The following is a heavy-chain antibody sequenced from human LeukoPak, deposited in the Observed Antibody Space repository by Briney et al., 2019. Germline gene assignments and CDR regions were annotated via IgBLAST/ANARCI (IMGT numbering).Heavy chain of an antibody. CDR2: ISGSGGST. J-gene: IGHJ4*02. V-gene: IGHV3-23*01. Sequence: GGSLRLSCAASGFTSSSYAMSWVRQAPGKGLEWVSAISGSGGSTYYAGSVKGRFTISRDNSKNTLYLQMNSLRAEDTAVYYCAKGLSKYCTNGVCYFAGGYYFDYWGQGTLVTVSS. D-gene: IGHD2-8*01. CDR1: GFTSSSYA. CDR3: AKGLSKYCTNGVCYFAGGYYFDY.